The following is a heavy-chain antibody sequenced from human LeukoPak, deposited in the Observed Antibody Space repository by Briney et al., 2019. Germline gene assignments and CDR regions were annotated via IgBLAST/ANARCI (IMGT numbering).Heavy chain of an antibody. CDR3: ARAPKGRRVMTTVTTTAGYYYYYMDV. V-gene: IGHV1-2*02. Sequence: ASVKVSCKASGYTFTGYYMHWVRQAPGQGLEWMGWINPNSGGTDYAQKFQGRVAMTRDTSISTACMELSRLRSDDTAVYYCARAPKGRRVMTTVTTTAGYYYYYMDVWGKGTTVTVSS. CDR1: GYTFTGYY. CDR2: INPNSGGT. D-gene: IGHD4-17*01. J-gene: IGHJ6*03.